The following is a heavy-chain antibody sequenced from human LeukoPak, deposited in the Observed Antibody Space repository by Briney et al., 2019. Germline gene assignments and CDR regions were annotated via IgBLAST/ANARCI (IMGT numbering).Heavy chain of an antibody. D-gene: IGHD5-18*01. Sequence: ASVKVSCKASGYTFTGYYMHWARQAPGQGLEWMGWINPNSGGTNYAQKFQGRVTMTRDTSISTAYMELSRLRSDDTAVYYCARGLLGYSYGPYYFVYWGQGTLVTVSS. CDR2: INPNSGGT. J-gene: IGHJ4*02. CDR1: GYTFTGYY. CDR3: ARGLLGYSYGPYYFVY. V-gene: IGHV1-2*02.